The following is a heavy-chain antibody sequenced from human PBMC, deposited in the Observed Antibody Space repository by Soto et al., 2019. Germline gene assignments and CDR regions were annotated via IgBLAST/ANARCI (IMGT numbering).Heavy chain of an antibody. Sequence: SETLSLTCTVSGGSISSYYWSWIRQPPGKGLEWIGYIYYSGSTNYNPSLKSRVTISVDTSKNQFSLKLSSVTAADTAVYYCARLVRYCSGGSCFPNWFDPWGQGTLVTVSS. D-gene: IGHD2-15*01. CDR1: GGSISSYY. V-gene: IGHV4-59*01. CDR2: IYYSGST. J-gene: IGHJ5*02. CDR3: ARLVRYCSGGSCFPNWFDP.